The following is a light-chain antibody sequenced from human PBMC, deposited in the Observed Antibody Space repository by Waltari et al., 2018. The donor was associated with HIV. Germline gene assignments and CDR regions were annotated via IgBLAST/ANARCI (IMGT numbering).Light chain of an antibody. Sequence: QSVLTQSASASGTPGQRVTLSCSGRRCNIGHNHVYWYQQLPGPAPKDLIYRSNQRPSGVPDRFSGSKSGTSASLAISGLRSEDEADYYCAAWDDSLSGPVFGGGTKVTVL. CDR2: RSN. J-gene: IGLJ3*02. V-gene: IGLV1-47*01. CDR1: RCNIGHNH. CDR3: AAWDDSLSGPV.